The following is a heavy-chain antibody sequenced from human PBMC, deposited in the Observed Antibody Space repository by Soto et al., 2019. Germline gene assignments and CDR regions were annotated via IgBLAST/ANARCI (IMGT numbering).Heavy chain of an antibody. V-gene: IGHV4-30-2*03. J-gene: IGHJ4*02. CDR3: TRHEGGAAADRPLDY. Sequence: SETLSLTCAVPGGSISSGGYSWSWIRQPPGKGLEWNGYIYHSGSTHNTPSLKSRVTMSVDTYTNQFSLKLNSVTAADTAVYYCTRHEGGAAADRPLDYWGQGTLVTVSS. CDR2: IYHSGST. D-gene: IGHD6-13*01. CDR1: GGSISSGGYS.